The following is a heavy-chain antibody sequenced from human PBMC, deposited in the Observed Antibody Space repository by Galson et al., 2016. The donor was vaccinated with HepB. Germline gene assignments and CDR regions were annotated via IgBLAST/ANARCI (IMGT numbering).Heavy chain of an antibody. Sequence: SLRLSCAVSGFTVSGSYMSWVRQAPGKGLEWVSVIYSDGTTKYADSVKGRFIISRDNSKNTLYLQMNSLRAEDTAVYYCASCMGWYGVCAFEIWGQGTMVTVSS. J-gene: IGHJ3*02. CDR3: ASCMGWYGVCAFEI. V-gene: IGHV3-66*01. D-gene: IGHD3-10*01. CDR1: GFTVSGSY. CDR2: IYSDGTT.